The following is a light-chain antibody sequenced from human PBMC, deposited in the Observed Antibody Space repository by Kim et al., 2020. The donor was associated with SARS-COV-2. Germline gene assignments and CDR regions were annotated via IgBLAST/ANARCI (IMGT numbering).Light chain of an antibody. J-gene: IGKJ3*01. CDR2: DAS. CDR3: QLRSNWPPEFT. Sequence: EIVLTQSPATLSLSPGERATLSCRASQSVSSYLAWYQQKPGQAPRLLIYDASNRATGIPARFSGSGSGTDFTLTISSLEPEDFAVYYCQLRSNWPPEFTFGPGTKVDIK. V-gene: IGKV3-11*01. CDR1: QSVSSY.